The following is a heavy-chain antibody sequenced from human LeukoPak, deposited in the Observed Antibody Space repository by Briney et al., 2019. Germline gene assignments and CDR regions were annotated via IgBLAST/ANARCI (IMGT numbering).Heavy chain of an antibody. CDR1: GLTFRNAW. J-gene: IGHJ4*02. CDR2: IRSETSGGTT. Sequence: PGGSRTLSCAASGLTFRNAWMSWVRQAPGKGLEWVGRIRSETSGGTTDYAAPVKGRVTISRDDSKSTLYLQMNSLKTEDTAQYYCTTYHYYSGCTGYSYFDFWGQGTLVTVSS. V-gene: IGHV3-15*01. CDR3: TTYHYYSGCTGYSYFDF. D-gene: IGHD2-8*02.